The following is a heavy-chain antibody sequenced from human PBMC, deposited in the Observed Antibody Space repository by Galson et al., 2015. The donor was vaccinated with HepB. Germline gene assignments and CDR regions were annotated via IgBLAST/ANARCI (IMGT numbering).Heavy chain of an antibody. D-gene: IGHD3-3*01. CDR2: MNTNTGKP. V-gene: IGHV7-4-1*02. J-gene: IGHJ6*03. CDR3: ARSPLRFLDWLPYYDYYYMDV. Sequence: CKASGYTFTDYVVNWVRQAPGPGLEWMGWMNTNTGKPTYAPGFAGRFVFSLDTSVTTAYLQISSLETDDTAVYYCARSPLRFLDWLPYYDYYYMDVWGEGTTVTVSS. CDR1: GYTFTDYV.